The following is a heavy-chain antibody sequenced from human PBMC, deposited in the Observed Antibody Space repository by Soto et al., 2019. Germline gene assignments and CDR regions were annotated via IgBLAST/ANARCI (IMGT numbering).Heavy chain of an antibody. V-gene: IGHV3-23*01. CDR3: ATRPHDSDRTGYLGVFDY. Sequence: EVQLLESGGGLVQPGGSLRLSCAASGFTFSSYAMSWVRQAPGKGLEWVSAISGSGGSTYYADSVKGRFTISRDNSKNTLYLQMNSLRVEDTAVYYCATRPHDSDRTGYLGVFDYWGQGTLVAVSS. D-gene: IGHD3-22*01. CDR1: GFTFSSYA. J-gene: IGHJ4*02. CDR2: ISGSGGST.